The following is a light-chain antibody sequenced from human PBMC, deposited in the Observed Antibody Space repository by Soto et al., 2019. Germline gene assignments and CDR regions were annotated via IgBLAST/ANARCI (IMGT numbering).Light chain of an antibody. V-gene: IGLV1-44*01. CDR3: SVWDDSLKGWV. CDR2: NNN. Sequence: QSVLTQPPSASGTPGQRVTISCSGSNFNIGSHTVNWYQQLPGTAPKLLMHNNNQRPSGVPDRFSGSKSGTSASLAISGLQCEDEADYCCSVWDDSLKGWVFGGGTKLTVL. CDR1: NFNIGSHT. J-gene: IGLJ3*02.